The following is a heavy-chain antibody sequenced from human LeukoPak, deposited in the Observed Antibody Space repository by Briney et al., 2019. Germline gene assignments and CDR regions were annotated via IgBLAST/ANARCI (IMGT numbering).Heavy chain of an antibody. CDR3: ARYVGPFDI. V-gene: IGHV4-61*08. J-gene: IGHJ3*02. Sequence: SETLSLTCAVSGGSISSGGYSWSWLRQPPGKGLEWIGYIYYSGSTNYNPSLKSRVTISVDTSKNQFPLKLSSVTAADTAVYYCARYVGPFDIWGQGTMVTVSS. CDR1: GGSISSGGYS. D-gene: IGHD1-26*01. CDR2: IYYSGST.